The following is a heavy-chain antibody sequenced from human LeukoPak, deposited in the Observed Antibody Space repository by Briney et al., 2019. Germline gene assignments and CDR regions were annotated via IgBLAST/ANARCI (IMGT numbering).Heavy chain of an antibody. CDR1: AYSISSGYY. Sequence: SETLSLTCTVSAYSISSGYYWGWIRQPPGKGLGWIGSIYHSGTTYYSPSLKSRVTISVDTSKNQFSLKLSSVTAADTAVYYCARVNYQFIAFDIWGQGTMVTVSS. D-gene: IGHD1-7*01. V-gene: IGHV4-38-2*02. J-gene: IGHJ3*02. CDR3: ARVNYQFIAFDI. CDR2: IYHSGTT.